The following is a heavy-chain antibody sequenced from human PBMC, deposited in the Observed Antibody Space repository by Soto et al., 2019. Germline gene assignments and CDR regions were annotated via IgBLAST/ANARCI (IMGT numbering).Heavy chain of an antibody. CDR3: GKKIDTSVYFPYYF. V-gene: IGHV3-23*01. J-gene: IGHJ4*01. Sequence: GGSLRLSCAASGFTFSSYAMSWVRQAPGKGLEWVSAISGSGGSTYYADSVKGRFTISRDNSKNTLYLQMNSLRAEDTAVYYCGKKIDTSVYFPYYFWGQGTLVTVSS. CDR1: GFTFSSYA. CDR2: ISGSGGST. D-gene: IGHD3-22*01.